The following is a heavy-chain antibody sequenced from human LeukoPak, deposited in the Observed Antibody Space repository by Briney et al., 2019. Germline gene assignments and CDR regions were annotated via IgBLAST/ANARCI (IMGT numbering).Heavy chain of an antibody. Sequence: SSETLSLTCTVSGGSISSNSYYWGWIRQPPGKGLEWIGSIYYSGSTYYNPSLKSRVAISVDTSKNQFSLKLSSVTAADTAVYYCATPENKGDNSGYFDYWGQETRVTVSS. CDR3: ATPENKGDNSGYFDY. V-gene: IGHV4-39*01. CDR2: IYYSGST. J-gene: IGHJ4*02. D-gene: IGHD4-23*01. CDR1: GGSISSNSYY.